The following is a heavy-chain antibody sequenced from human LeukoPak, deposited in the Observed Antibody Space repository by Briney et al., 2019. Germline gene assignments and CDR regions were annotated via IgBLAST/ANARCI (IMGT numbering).Heavy chain of an antibody. CDR3: STHVIVGASGRFYFEN. V-gene: IGHV4-34*01. J-gene: IGHJ4*02. Sequence: SETLSLTCAVYGGSFSGYYWSWIRQPPGKGLEWIAEINHSGSTNYNPSLKGRVTISVDTSKNQFSLNLNSVTAADTAVYYCSTHVIVGASGRFYFENWGQGALVPSPQ. CDR2: INHSGST. CDR1: GGSFSGYY. D-gene: IGHD2/OR15-2a*01.